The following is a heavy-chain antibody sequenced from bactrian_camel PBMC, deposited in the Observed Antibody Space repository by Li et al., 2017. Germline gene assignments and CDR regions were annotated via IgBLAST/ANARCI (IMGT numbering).Heavy chain of an antibody. Sequence: VQLVESGGGLVLPGGSLRLSCAASGFLFSSHHMSWVRQAPGKELEWVSAIDNGGGSSTYYADSVKGRFTTSRDNSKNMLYLQMNSLKSDDTALYYCAKAVHSDYDWAYWGQGTQVTVS. D-gene: IGHD4*01. CDR3: AKAVHSDYDWAY. J-gene: IGHJ4*01. CDR1: GFLFSSHH. CDR2: IDNGGGSST. V-gene: IGHV3S40*01.